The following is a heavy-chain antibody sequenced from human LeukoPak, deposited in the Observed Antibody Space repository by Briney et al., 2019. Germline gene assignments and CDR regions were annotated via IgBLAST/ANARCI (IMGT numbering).Heavy chain of an antibody. J-gene: IGHJ3*02. CDR3: AKSGSYFAFDI. V-gene: IGHV3-53*01. CDR2: IYSGGST. Sequence: PGGSLRLSCAASGFTVSSNYMSWVRQAPGKGLEWVSVIYSGGSTYYADSVKGRFTISRDNSKNTLYLQMNSLRAEDTAVYYCAKSGSYFAFDIWDQGTMVTVSS. D-gene: IGHD1-26*01. CDR1: GFTVSSNY.